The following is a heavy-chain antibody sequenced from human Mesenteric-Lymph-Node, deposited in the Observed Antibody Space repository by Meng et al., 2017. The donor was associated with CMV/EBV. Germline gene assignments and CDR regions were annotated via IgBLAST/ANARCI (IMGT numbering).Heavy chain of an antibody. V-gene: IGHV4-39*07. Sequence: SETLSLTCTVSGASISSGIYYWGWIRQPPGKGLEWIGSIFYGGSTYYNPSLKSRVTISVDTSKNHFSLKVSSVTAADTAVYYCARESYSSNWFYDYWGQGTLVTVSS. CDR3: ARESYSSNWFYDY. CDR1: GASISSGIYY. D-gene: IGHD6-13*01. CDR2: IFYGGST. J-gene: IGHJ4*02.